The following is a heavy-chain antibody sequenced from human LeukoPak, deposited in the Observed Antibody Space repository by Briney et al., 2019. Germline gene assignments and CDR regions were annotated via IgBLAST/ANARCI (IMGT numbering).Heavy chain of an antibody. CDR3: AREGTDYYDSSGCLDY. CDR1: GYTFTGYY. CDR2: INPNSGGT. V-gene: IGHV1-2*02. Sequence: GASVKVSRKASGYTFTGYYMHWVRQAPGQGLEWMGWINPNSGGTNYAQKFQGRVTMTRDTSISTAYMELSRLRSDDTAVYYCAREGTDYYDSSGCLDYWGQGTLVTVSS. D-gene: IGHD3-22*01. J-gene: IGHJ4*02.